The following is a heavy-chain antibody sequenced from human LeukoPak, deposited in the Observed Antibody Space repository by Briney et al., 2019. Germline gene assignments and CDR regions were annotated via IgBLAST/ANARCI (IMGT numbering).Heavy chain of an antibody. D-gene: IGHD3-10*01. CDR3: ARHLTISGSYPFDS. J-gene: IGHJ4*02. CDR1: GGTISNYY. Sequence: SETLSLTCIVSGGTISNYYWSWIRQPPGKGLDWIGYVYYTGSTNYNPSLKSRVTISVDTSKNQFSLRLSSVTAADTAVYYCARHLTISGSYPFDSWGQGTLVTVSS. CDR2: VYYTGST. V-gene: IGHV4-59*08.